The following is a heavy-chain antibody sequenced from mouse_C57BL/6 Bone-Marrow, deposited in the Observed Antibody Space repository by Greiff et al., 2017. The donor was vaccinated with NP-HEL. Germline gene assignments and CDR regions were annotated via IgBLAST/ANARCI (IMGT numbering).Heavy chain of an antibody. V-gene: IGHV3-6*01. CDR1: GYSIISGYY. Sequence: EVQVVESGPGLVKPSQSLPLTCSVTGYSIISGYYWNWIRQFPGNKLEWMAYISYDGSNNYNPSLKNRISITRAISKNQFFLKLTSVTTEDTATYYCAREGGYYGCPCAYWGQGTLVTVSA. CDR2: ISYDGSN. CDR3: AREGGYYGCPCAY. J-gene: IGHJ3*01. D-gene: IGHD1-1*01.